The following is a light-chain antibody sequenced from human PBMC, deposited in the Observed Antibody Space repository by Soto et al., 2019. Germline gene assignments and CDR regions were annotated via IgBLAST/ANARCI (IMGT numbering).Light chain of an antibody. CDR3: QQSYSTPT. Sequence: DIQLTQSPSSLSASVGDRVTLTCRASQSISIYLNWYQPKPGKAPILLVYAGSSLQGGVPSRLGGSGSGTDFTLTITSMQPEDFATYYCQQSYSTPTFGGGTKVDI. CDR1: QSISIY. J-gene: IGKJ4*01. CDR2: AGS. V-gene: IGKV1-39*01.